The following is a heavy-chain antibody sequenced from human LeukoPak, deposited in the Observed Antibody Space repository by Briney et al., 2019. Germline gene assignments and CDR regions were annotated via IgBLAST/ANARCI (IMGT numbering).Heavy chain of an antibody. V-gene: IGHV1-2*02. Sequence: ASVKVSCTASGYTFTGYYMHWVRQAPGQGLEWMGWINPNSGGTNYAQKFQGRVTMTRDTSISTAYMELSRLRSDDTAVYYCARYWGLLTAFDYWGQGTLVTVSS. CDR2: INPNSGGT. CDR3: ARYWGLLTAFDY. D-gene: IGHD7-27*01. J-gene: IGHJ4*02. CDR1: GYTFTGYY.